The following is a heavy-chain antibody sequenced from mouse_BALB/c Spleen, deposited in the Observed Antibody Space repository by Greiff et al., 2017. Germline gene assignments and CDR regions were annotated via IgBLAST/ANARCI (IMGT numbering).Heavy chain of an antibody. CDR3: ARETTVVAEAMDY. Sequence: EVQRVESGPELVKPGASVKMSCKASGYTFTSYVMHWVKQKPGQGLEWIGYINPYNDGTKYNEKFKGKATLTSDKSSSTAYMELSSLTSEDSAVYYCARETTVVAEAMDYWGQGTSVTVSS. J-gene: IGHJ4*01. D-gene: IGHD1-1*01. CDR1: GYTFTSYV. V-gene: IGHV1-14*01. CDR2: INPYNDGT.